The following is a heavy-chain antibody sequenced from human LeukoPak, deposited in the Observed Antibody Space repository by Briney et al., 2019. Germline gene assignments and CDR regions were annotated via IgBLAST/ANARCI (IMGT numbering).Heavy chain of an antibody. D-gene: IGHD3-10*01. J-gene: IGHJ6*01. Sequence: GGSRRPSCAASGFTFADYGMSWGPQSPGKGLEWVSGINWNGGSTGYADSVKGRFTISRDNAKNSLYLQMNSLSAEDTALYYCARGELGSGSLWYYGMDVWGQGTTVTVSS. CDR2: INWNGGST. CDR3: ARGELGSGSLWYYGMDV. V-gene: IGHV3-20*04. CDR1: GFTFADYG.